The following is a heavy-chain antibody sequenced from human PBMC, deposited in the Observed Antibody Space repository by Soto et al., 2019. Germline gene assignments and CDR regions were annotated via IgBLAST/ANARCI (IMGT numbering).Heavy chain of an antibody. CDR1: GGTFSSYA. J-gene: IGHJ3*02. CDR3: ASYQGRVVTAPPAFDI. V-gene: IGHV1-69*01. Sequence: QVQLVQSGAEVKKPGSSVKVSCKASGGTFSSYAISWVRQAPGQGLEWMGGIIPIFGTANYAQKFQGRVTITADESTSTADMELSSLRSEDTAVYDCASYQGRVVTAPPAFDIWGQGTMVTVSS. CDR2: IIPIFGTA. D-gene: IGHD2-21*02.